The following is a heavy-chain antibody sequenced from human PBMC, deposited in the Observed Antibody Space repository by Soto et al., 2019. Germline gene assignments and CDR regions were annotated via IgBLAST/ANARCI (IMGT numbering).Heavy chain of an antibody. Sequence: GGSLRLSCAASVFTFSNYAMSWVRHSPGKGLEWVSAISGSGGTTYYADSVEGRFSISRDNSKNTLFLQMNSLRAEDTAVYYCAKDLGESTSWSNIDYWGQGTLVTVSS. CDR2: ISGSGGTT. J-gene: IGHJ4*02. CDR3: AKDLGESTSWSNIDY. D-gene: IGHD6-13*01. V-gene: IGHV3-23*01. CDR1: VFTFSNYA.